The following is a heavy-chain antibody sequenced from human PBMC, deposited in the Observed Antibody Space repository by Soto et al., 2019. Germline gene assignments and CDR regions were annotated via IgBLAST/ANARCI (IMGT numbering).Heavy chain of an antibody. CDR2: ISYDGSNK. J-gene: IGHJ6*02. CDR1: GFTFSSYA. CDR3: ARRALVLVPALPPCYYGMDV. Sequence: PGGSLRLSCAASGFTFSSYAMHWVRQAPGKGLEWVAVISYDGSNKYYADSVKGRFTISRDNSKNTLYLQMNSLRAEDTAVYYCARRALVLVPALPPCYYGMDVWGQGTTVTVSS. V-gene: IGHV3-30-3*01. D-gene: IGHD2-2*01.